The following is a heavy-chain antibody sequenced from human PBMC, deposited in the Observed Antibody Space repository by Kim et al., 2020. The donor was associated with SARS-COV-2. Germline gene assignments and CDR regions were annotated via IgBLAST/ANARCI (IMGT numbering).Heavy chain of an antibody. Sequence: ASVKVSCKASGYTFTSYGISWVRQAPGQGLEWMGWISAYNGNTNYAQKLQGRVTMTTDTSTSTAYMELRSLRSDDTAVYYCARSGELWFGELWPFFDYWGQGTLVTVSS. D-gene: IGHD3-10*01. CDR1: GYTFTSYG. CDR3: ARSGELWFGELWPFFDY. CDR2: ISAYNGNT. V-gene: IGHV1-18*04. J-gene: IGHJ4*02.